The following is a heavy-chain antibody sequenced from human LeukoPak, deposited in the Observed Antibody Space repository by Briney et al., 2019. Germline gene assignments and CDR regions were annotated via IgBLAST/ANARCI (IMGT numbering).Heavy chain of an antibody. Sequence: GGSLRLSCAASGLTFSSYGMHWVRQAPGKGLEWVAFIRYDGSNKYYADSVQGRFTISRDNSKNTRYLQMNSLRAEGTAVYYCAKDRSYYDFWSGYYTPTEYYYYMDVWGKGTTVTVSS. J-gene: IGHJ6*03. CDR2: IRYDGSNK. CDR1: GLTFSSYG. V-gene: IGHV3-30*02. CDR3: AKDRSYYDFWSGYYTPTEYYYYMDV. D-gene: IGHD3-3*01.